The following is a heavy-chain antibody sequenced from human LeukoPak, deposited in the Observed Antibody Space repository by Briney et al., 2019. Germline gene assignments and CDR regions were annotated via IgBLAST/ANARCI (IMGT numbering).Heavy chain of an antibody. Sequence: EGSLRLSCAASGFTFSSYGMHWVRQAPGKGLEWVAVISYDGSNKYYAGSVKGRFTISRDNSKNTLYLQMNSLRAEDTAVYYCANRVLRFGPDDAFDIWGQGTMVTVSS. D-gene: IGHD3-3*01. CDR3: ANRVLRFGPDDAFDI. J-gene: IGHJ3*02. CDR2: ISYDGSNK. V-gene: IGHV3-30*18. CDR1: GFTFSSYG.